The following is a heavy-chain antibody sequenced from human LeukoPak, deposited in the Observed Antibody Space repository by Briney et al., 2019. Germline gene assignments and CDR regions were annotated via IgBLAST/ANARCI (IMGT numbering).Heavy chain of an antibody. CDR2: IYYSWST. CDR3: AGGHDDGDLPND. Sequence: SETLSLTWTVAGGSISSYYWSWIRQPPGKGQEWIGFIYYSWSTSYNPSLQGRVTISVDTSKNQVSLKRSSVTASDTAVYYCAGGHDDGDLPNDCGQRCLLTV. J-gene: IGHJ4*02. D-gene: IGHD4-17*01. CDR1: GGSISSYY. V-gene: IGHV4-59*08.